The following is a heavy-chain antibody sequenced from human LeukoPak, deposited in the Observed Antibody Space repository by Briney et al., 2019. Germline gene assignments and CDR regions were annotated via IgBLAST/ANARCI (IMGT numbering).Heavy chain of an antibody. V-gene: IGHV3-23*01. CDR1: GFTFSSYA. CDR2: ISCSGGST. J-gene: IGHJ4*02. D-gene: IGHD6-13*01. Sequence: PGGSLRLSCAASGFTFSSYAMSWVRQAPGKGLEWVSAISCSGGSTYYADSVKGRFTISRDNSKNTLYLQMNSLRAEDTAVYYCAKDLRGSSWYQSADYWGQGTLVTVSS. CDR3: AKDLRGSSWYQSADY.